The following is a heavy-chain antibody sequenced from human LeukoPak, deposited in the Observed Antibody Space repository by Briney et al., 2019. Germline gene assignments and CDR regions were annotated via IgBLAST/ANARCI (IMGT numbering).Heavy chain of an antibody. CDR1: GFTFSSYN. Sequence: GGSLRLSCAASGFTFSSYNMNWVRQAPGKGLEWVSAISYSGGSTYYADSVKGRFTISRDNSKNTLYLQMNSLRAEDTAVYFCARDVDFYASGSYSDYWGQGTLATVSS. V-gene: IGHV3-23*01. CDR2: ISYSGGST. CDR3: ARDVDFYASGSYSDY. J-gene: IGHJ4*01. D-gene: IGHD3-10*01.